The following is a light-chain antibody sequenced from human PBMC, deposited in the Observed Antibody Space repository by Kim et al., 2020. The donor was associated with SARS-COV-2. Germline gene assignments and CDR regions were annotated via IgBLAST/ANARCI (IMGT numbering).Light chain of an antibody. CDR3: AGLDDSLNAEV. J-gene: IGLJ3*02. CDR2: KNN. Sequence: QSVLTQPPSVSGTPGQRVTISCSGSSSNLGTNSVHWYQQFPGTAPEVLIYKNNQRPSGVPDRFSGSKSGTSASLAISGLQSEDEGDYYCAGLDDSLNAEVFGGGTQLTVL. V-gene: IGLV1-44*01. CDR1: SSNLGTNS.